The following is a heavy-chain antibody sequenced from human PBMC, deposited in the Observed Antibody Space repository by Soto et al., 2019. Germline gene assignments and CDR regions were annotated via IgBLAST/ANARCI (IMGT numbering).Heavy chain of an antibody. CDR3: AKDSILRYFDWLLFYFDY. CDR1: GFTFSSYA. J-gene: IGHJ4*02. D-gene: IGHD3-9*01. V-gene: IGHV3-23*01. Sequence: ESGGGLVQPGGSLRLSCAASGFTFSSYAMSWVRQAPGKGLEWVSAISGSGGSTYYADSVKGRFTISRDNSKNTLYLQMNSLRAEDTAVYYCAKDSILRYFDWLLFYFDYWGQGTLVTVSS. CDR2: ISGSGGST.